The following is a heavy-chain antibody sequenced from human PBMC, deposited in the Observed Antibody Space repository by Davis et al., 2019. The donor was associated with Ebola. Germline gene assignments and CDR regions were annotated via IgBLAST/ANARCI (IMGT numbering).Heavy chain of an antibody. J-gene: IGHJ5*02. D-gene: IGHD3-22*01. CDR3: ARTYYYDSSGSGWFDP. CDR2: IIPILGIA. Sequence: LVKVSCKASGGTFSSYAISWVRQAPGQGLEWMGRIIPILGIANYAQKFQGRVTITADKSTSTAYMELSSLRSEDTAVYYCARTYYYDSSGSGWFDPWGQGTLVTVSS. V-gene: IGHV1-69*04. CDR1: GGTFSSYA.